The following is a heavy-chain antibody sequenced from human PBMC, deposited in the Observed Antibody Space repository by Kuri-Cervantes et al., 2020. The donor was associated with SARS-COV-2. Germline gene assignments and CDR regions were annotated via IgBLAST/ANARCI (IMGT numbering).Heavy chain of an antibody. Sequence: GGSLRLSCAASGFTFSSYAMSWVRQAPGKGLEWVAAIKPEGGEKHYVDSVRGRFTISRDNAENTLYLQMNSLRADDTAVYYCAKSDWFDPWGQGTLVTVSS. CDR2: IKPEGGEK. CDR3: AKSDWFDP. CDR1: GFTFSSYA. V-gene: IGHV3-7*01. J-gene: IGHJ5*02.